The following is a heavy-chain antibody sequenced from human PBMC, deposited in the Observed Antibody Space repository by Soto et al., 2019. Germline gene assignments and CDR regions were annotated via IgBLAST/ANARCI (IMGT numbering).Heavy chain of an antibody. Sequence: SETLSLTCTVSGGSISSGGHYWSWIRQHPGKGLERIGYIYYSGSTYYNPSLKSRVTISVDTSKNQFSLKLSSVTAADTAVYYCARDWNYYGSGSYHHPWFDPWGQGTLVTVSS. J-gene: IGHJ5*02. CDR1: GGSISSGGHY. CDR2: IYYSGST. D-gene: IGHD3-10*01. CDR3: ARDWNYYGSGSYHHPWFDP. V-gene: IGHV4-31*03.